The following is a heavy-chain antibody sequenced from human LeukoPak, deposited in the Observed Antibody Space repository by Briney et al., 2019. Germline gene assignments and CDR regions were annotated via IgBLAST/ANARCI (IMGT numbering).Heavy chain of an antibody. J-gene: IGHJ5*02. CDR2: IYYSGST. CDR3: IVSREGCFDP. CDR1: GGSISSSSYY. D-gene: IGHD1-26*01. V-gene: IGHV4-39*01. Sequence: EPSETLSLTCSVSGGSISSSSYYWGWVRQPPGKGLEWIGSIYYSGSTSYNPSLKSRVTISVDTSKNQFSLKLSSVSAADTAVFYCIVSREGCFDPWSQGTLVTVSS.